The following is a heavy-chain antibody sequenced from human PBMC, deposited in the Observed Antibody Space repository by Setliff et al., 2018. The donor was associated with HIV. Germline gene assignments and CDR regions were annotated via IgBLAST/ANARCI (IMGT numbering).Heavy chain of an antibody. J-gene: IGHJ4*02. V-gene: IGHV4-34*01. D-gene: IGHD2-2*01. Sequence: ETLSLTCVVYGGSFTNFYWSWIRQPPGKGLECIGEINRSGITNYNPSLKGRVTVSLDTSKKQLALKLRSVTAADTAVYYCAKEGGYCSGTTCFGFDYWGQGTLVTVSS. CDR1: GGSFTNFY. CDR2: INRSGIT. CDR3: AKEGGYCSGTTCFGFDY.